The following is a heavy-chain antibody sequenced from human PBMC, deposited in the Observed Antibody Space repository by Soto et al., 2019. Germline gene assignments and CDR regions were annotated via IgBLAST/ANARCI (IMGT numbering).Heavy chain of an antibody. CDR2: IYYSGST. D-gene: IGHD3-16*02. CDR1: GFSISSGGYY. J-gene: IGHJ4*02. Sequence: SETLSLTCTVSGFSISSGGYYWIWIRQHPGKGLEWIGYIYYSGSTYYNPSLKSRVTISVDTSKNQFSLKLSSVTAADTAVYYCARGASYDYVWGSYRVHFDYWGQGTLVTVSS. V-gene: IGHV4-31*03. CDR3: ARGASYDYVWGSYRVHFDY.